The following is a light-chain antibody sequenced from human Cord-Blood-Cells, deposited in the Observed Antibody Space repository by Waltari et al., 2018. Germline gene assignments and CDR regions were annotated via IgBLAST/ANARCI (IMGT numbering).Light chain of an antibody. CDR2: KDS. V-gene: IGLV3-25*03. Sequence: SHPPTQPPSVSVSQGKTARITCSEDALPKQYASWYQQQPGGAPLLVIYKDSERPSGIPERFSGSSSGTTVTLTISGVQAEDEADYYCQSADSSGTVVFGGGTKLTVL. CDR1: ALPKQY. CDR3: QSADSSGTVV. J-gene: IGLJ2*01.